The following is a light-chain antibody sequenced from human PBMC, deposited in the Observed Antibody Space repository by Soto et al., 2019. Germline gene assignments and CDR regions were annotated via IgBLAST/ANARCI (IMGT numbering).Light chain of an antibody. CDR3: QQRSNWPLT. CDR1: QSVSSY. V-gene: IGKV3-11*01. CDR2: DAS. J-gene: IGKJ4*01. Sequence: ESVVAQAPATPSFSPRERATPSFPASQSVSSYLAWYQQKPGQAPRLLMSDASNRATGIPARFSGSGSGTDFTLTISSLEPEDFAVYYCQQRSNWPLTFGGGTKVDIK.